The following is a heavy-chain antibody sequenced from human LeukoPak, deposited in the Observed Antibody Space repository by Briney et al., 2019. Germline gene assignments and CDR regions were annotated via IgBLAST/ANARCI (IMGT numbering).Heavy chain of an antibody. CDR2: ISYDGSNK. D-gene: IGHD2-2*02. CDR3: ARGWDRDCTSTSCYIAYN. Sequence: GGSLRLSCAASGFIFSNYVMHWVRQPPGKGLEWVAVISYDGSNKYYADSVKGRFTISRDNSKNTLYLQMNSLRTEDTAVYYCARGWDRDCTSTSCYIAYNWGQGTLVSVSS. J-gene: IGHJ4*02. V-gene: IGHV3-30-3*01. CDR1: GFIFSNYV.